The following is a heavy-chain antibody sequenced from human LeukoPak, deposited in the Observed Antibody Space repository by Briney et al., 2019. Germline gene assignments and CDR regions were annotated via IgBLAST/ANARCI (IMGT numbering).Heavy chain of an antibody. D-gene: IGHD3-3*01. J-gene: IGHJ6*02. CDR3: ARDPMVEAYYDFWSGYYTGMDV. CDR1: GFTFSSYA. CDR2: ISYDGSNK. V-gene: IGHV3-30-3*01. Sequence: GGSLRLSCAASGFTFSSYAMHWVRRAPGKGLEWVAVISYDGSNKYYADSVKGRFTISRDNSKNTLYLQMNSLRAEDTAVYYCARDPMVEAYYDFWSGYYTGMDVWGQGTTVTVSS.